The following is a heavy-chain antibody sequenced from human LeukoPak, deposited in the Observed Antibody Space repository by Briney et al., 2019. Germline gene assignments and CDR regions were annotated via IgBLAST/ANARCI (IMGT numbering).Heavy chain of an antibody. V-gene: IGHV3-23*01. J-gene: IGHJ4*02. CDR1: GFTFSSYA. CDR2: ISGSGAAT. D-gene: IGHD3-22*01. CDR3: AKLPTYYYESSGYYHFDN. Sequence: GGSLRLSCAASGFTFSSYAMSWVRQAPGKGLEWVSGISGSGAATWFADSVKGRFTISRDNSKNTLYLQMNSLRAEDTAVYYCAKLPTYYYESSGYYHFDNWGQGALVTVSS.